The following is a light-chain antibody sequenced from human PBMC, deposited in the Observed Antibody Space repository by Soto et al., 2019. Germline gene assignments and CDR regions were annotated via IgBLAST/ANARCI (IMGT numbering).Light chain of an antibody. Sequence: DIQMTQSPSTLSASVGDRVTITCRASQSISSWLAWYQQKPGKAPKLLIYKASSLESGVLSRFSGSGSGKGLTLTISSLKLDDFAAYYCQQYKSYTTFGQVTKVDIK. J-gene: IGKJ1*01. CDR3: QQYKSYTT. V-gene: IGKV1-5*03. CDR1: QSISSW. CDR2: KAS.